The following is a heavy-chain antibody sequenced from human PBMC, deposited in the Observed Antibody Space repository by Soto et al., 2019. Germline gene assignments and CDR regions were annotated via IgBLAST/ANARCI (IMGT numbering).Heavy chain of an antibody. CDR3: ATFTIFTPGFDY. J-gene: IGHJ4*02. CDR1: GGTFSSYA. D-gene: IGHD3-3*01. CDR2: IIPIFGTA. V-gene: IGHV1-69*13. Sequence: ASVKVSCKASGGTFSSYAISWVRQAPGQGLEWMGGIIPIFGTANYAQKFQGRVTITADESTSTAYMELSSLRSEDTAVYYCATFTIFTPGFDYWGQGTLVTVSS.